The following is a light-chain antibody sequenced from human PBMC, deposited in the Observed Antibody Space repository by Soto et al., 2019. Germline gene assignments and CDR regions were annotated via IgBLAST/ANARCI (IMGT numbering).Light chain of an antibody. J-gene: IGLJ7*01. CDR3: AVWDDSLDGHAV. CDR2: NNI. Sequence: QSVLTQPPSASGTPGQRVTISCSGSSSNIGGNTVRWYQHLPGTAPRLLIYNNIQRPSGVPARFSGSKSGTSASLAISGLQSEDEAYYYCAVWDDSLDGHAVFGGGTQLTVL. CDR1: SSNIGGNT. V-gene: IGLV1-44*01.